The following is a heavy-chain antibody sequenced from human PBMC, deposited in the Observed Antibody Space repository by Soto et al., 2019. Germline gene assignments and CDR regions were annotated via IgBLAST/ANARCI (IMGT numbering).Heavy chain of an antibody. Sequence: SETLSLTCAVSGGSFSGYYWSWIRQPPGKGLEWIGEINHSGSTNYNPSLKSRVTISVDTSKNQFSLTLNSVTAADTATYYCARGGISHWAYFYYMDVWDRGTTVTVSS. CDR3: ARGGISHWAYFYYMDV. J-gene: IGHJ6*03. D-gene: IGHD2-21*01. CDR1: GGSFSGYY. CDR2: INHSGST. V-gene: IGHV4-34*01.